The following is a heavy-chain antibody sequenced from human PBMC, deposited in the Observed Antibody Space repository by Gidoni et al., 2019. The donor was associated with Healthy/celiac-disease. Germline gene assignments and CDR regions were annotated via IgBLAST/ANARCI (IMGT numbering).Heavy chain of an antibody. D-gene: IGHD6-13*01. CDR2: IRSKAYGGTT. Sequence: EVQLVESGGGLVQPGRSLRLSCTASGFTFGDYAMSWFRQAPGKGLEWVGFIRSKAYGGTTEYAASVKGRFTISRDESKSIAYLQMNSLKTEDTAVYYCTRVGLAAAGTFDYWGQGTLVTVSS. V-gene: IGHV3-49*03. CDR3: TRVGLAAAGTFDY. CDR1: GFTFGDYA. J-gene: IGHJ4*02.